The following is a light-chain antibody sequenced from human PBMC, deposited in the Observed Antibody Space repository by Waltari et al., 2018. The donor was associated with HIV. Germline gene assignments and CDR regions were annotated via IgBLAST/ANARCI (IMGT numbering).Light chain of an antibody. Sequence: DIVMTQSPHSLAASLGESATIDCTSNQTVLYTSNTKNYLAWYQQKPGQPPKLRIYWASTRESGVPDRFSGSGSGTDFTLTIRSLQAEDVAVYYCQQYFSTPWTFGQGTKVEIK. J-gene: IGKJ1*01. V-gene: IGKV4-1*01. CDR3: QQYFSTPWT. CDR2: WAS. CDR1: QTVLYTSNTKNY.